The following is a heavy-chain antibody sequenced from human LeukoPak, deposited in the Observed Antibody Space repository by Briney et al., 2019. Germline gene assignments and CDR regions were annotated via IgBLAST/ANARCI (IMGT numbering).Heavy chain of an antibody. V-gene: IGHV1-69*05. Sequence: SVKVSCKASGGTFSSYAISWVRQAPGQGLEWMGGIIPIFGTANYAQKFQGRVTITTDESTSTAYMELSSLRSEDTAVYYCARSPKYSSGWFDYWGQGTLVTVSS. CDR1: GGTFSSYA. D-gene: IGHD6-19*01. CDR2: IIPIFGTA. CDR3: ARSPKYSSGWFDY. J-gene: IGHJ4*02.